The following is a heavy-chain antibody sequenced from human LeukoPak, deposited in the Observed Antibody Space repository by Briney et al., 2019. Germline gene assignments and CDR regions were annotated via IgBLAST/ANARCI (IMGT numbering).Heavy chain of an antibody. CDR3: ATGEIGRYFPFVYY. D-gene: IGHD3-16*02. CDR1: GCGFTRYW. CDR2: ISPGASHT. J-gene: IGHJ4*02. Sequence: GGALEISWQGSGCGFTRYWMGGVRPLPGKGLEGVVIISPGASHTTYRPSFQCPVTISADKSISTAYLQWSSLKASDTAMYYCATGEIGRYFPFVYYWGQGTLVTVSS. V-gene: IGHV5-51*01.